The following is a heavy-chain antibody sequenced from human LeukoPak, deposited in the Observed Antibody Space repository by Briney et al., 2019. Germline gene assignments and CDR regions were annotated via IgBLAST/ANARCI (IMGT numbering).Heavy chain of an antibody. CDR3: ARVRLRGGRNWFDP. CDR1: GYTFTSYD. D-gene: IGHD4-17*01. J-gene: IGHJ5*02. CDR2: MNPNSGNT. V-gene: IGHV1-8*01. Sequence: ASVKLSCKASGYTFTSYDINWVRQATGQGLEWMGWMNPNSGNTGYAQKFQGRVTMTRNTSISTAYMELSSLRSEDTAVYYCARVRLRGGRNWFDPWGQGTLVTVSS.